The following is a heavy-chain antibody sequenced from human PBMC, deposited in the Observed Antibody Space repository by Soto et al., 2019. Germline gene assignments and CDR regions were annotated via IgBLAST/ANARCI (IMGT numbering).Heavy chain of an antibody. Sequence: SVKVSCKASGGTFSSYAISWVRQAPGQGLEWMGGIIPIFGTANYAQKFQGRVTITADESTSTAYMELSSLRSEDTAVYYCASGSNYDFWSGYPFPGVTPYYYGMDVWGQGTTVTVSS. J-gene: IGHJ6*02. V-gene: IGHV1-69*13. CDR1: GGTFSSYA. CDR2: IIPIFGTA. D-gene: IGHD3-3*01. CDR3: ASGSNYDFWSGYPFPGVTPYYYGMDV.